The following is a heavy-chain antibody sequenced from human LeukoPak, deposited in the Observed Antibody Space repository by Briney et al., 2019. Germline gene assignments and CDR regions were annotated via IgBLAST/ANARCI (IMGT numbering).Heavy chain of an antibody. CDR2: FIPILDTT. Sequence: GASVKVSCKASGYTFTSYDINWVRQATGQGLEWMGGFIPILDTTNYAPNFQGRVTITTDESSTTAYMELSSLKWEDTALYYCARSKDYDYHFNYWGQGTLVTVSS. CDR1: GYTFTSYD. CDR3: ARSKDYDYHFNY. J-gene: IGHJ4*02. D-gene: IGHD5-12*01. V-gene: IGHV1-69*05.